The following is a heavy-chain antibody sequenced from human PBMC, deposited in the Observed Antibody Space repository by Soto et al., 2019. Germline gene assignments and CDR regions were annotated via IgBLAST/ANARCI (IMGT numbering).Heavy chain of an antibody. J-gene: IGHJ5*02. Sequence: QVQLVQSGAEVKKPGSSVKVSCKASGGTFSSYTISWVRQAPGQGLEWMGRIIPILGIANYAQKFQGRVTITADKSTSTAYMELSSLRSEDTAVYYCARNQEGPRGVDWFDPWGQGTLVTVSS. CDR3: ARNQEGPRGVDWFDP. CDR2: IIPILGIA. V-gene: IGHV1-69*02. CDR1: GGTFSSYT. D-gene: IGHD3-10*01.